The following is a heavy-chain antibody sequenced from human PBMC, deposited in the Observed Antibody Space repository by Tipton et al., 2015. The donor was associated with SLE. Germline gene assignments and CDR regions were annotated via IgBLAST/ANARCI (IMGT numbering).Heavy chain of an antibody. V-gene: IGHV4-59*12. J-gene: IGHJ4*02. CDR3: ARGIAAVVDY. Sequence: TLSLTCTVSGGSISTYYWSWIRQPPGKGLEWIEYIYYSGSTNYNPSLKSRVTISVDTSKNQFSLKLSSVTAADTAVYYCARGIAAVVDYWGQGTLVTVSS. CDR2: IYYSGST. CDR1: GGSISTYY. D-gene: IGHD6-13*01.